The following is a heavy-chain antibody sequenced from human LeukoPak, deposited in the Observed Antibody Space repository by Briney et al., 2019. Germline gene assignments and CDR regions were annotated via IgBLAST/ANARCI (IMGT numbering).Heavy chain of an antibody. D-gene: IGHD6-13*01. CDR3: ARDMISYSSSWEPLDY. J-gene: IGHJ4*02. CDR2: ISAYNGNT. Sequence: ASVKVSCKASGYTFTTYGISWVRQAPGQGLEWMGWISAYNGNTKCAQKLQGRVTMTTDTSTSTAYMELRSLRSDDTAVYYCARDMISYSSSWEPLDYWGQGTLVTVSS. V-gene: IGHV1-18*01. CDR1: GYTFTTYG.